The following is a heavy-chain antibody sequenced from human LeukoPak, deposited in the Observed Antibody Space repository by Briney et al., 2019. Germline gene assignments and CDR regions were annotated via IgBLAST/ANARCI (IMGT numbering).Heavy chain of an antibody. V-gene: IGHV4-59*01. CDR1: RGSISSYY. Sequence: PSETLSLTCTVSRGSISSYYWSWIRQPPGKGLEWIGYIYYSGSTNYNPSLKSRVTISVDTSKNQFSLKLSSVTAADTAVYYCARVGITMVRGVTITGFYYGMDVWGQGTTVTVSS. D-gene: IGHD3-10*01. CDR3: ARVGITMVRGVTITGFYYGMDV. J-gene: IGHJ6*02. CDR2: IYYSGST.